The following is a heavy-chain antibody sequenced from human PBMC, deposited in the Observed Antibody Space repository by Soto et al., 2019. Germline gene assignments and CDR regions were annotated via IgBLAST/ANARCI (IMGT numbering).Heavy chain of an antibody. D-gene: IGHD2-15*01. V-gene: IGHV3-21*04. Sequence: GGSLRLSCAASGFTFSSYSMNWVRQAPGKGLEWVSSISSSGSTIYYADSVKGRFTISRDNAKNSLYLQMNSLRAEDTAVYYCARSYCSGGSCYSGRTVYYYMDVWGKGTTVTVSS. CDR3: ARSYCSGGSCYSGRTVYYYMDV. CDR1: GFTFSSYS. CDR2: ISSSGSTI. J-gene: IGHJ6*03.